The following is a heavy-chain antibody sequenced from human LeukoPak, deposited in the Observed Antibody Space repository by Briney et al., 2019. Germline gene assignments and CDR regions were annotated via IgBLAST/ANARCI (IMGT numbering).Heavy chain of an antibody. CDR3: AKGDYYDLDY. CDR1: GFTFSTYG. CDR2: ITSGVGIT. D-gene: IGHD3-22*01. J-gene: IGHJ4*02. Sequence: GGSLRLSCTASGFTFSTYGMNWVRQAPGKGLEWVSIITSGVGITYYADSVKGRFTISRDNSRNTLYLQMNSLTAEDTAVYYCAKGDYYDLDYWGQGTLVTVSS. V-gene: IGHV3-23*01.